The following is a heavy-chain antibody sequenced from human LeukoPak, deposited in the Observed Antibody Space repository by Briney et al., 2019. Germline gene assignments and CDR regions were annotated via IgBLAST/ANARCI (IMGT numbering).Heavy chain of an antibody. CDR3: VKDMAGNYDY. CDR2: INTDGSST. V-gene: IGHV3-74*01. Sequence: GGSLRLSCAASGFMFSNYWMHWVRQAPGKGLVWVSRINTDGSSTNYADSVTGRFTISRDNAENTLYLQMNSQRAEDTAIYYCVKDMAGNYDYWGQGTLVTVSS. CDR1: GFMFSNYW. J-gene: IGHJ4*02. D-gene: IGHD4-11*01.